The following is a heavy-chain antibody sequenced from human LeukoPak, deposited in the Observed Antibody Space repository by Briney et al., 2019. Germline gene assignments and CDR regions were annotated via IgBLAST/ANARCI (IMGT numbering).Heavy chain of an antibody. CDR2: IIPILGIA. D-gene: IGHD1-26*01. CDR1: GGTFSSYA. CDR3: ARDGGTVGAPFDY. Sequence: GASVKVSCKASGGTFSSYAISWVRQAPGQGLEWMGRIIPILGIANYAQKFQGRVTITADKSTSTAYMELSSLRSEDTAVYYCARDGGTVGAPFDYWGQGTLVTVSS. V-gene: IGHV1-69*04. J-gene: IGHJ4*02.